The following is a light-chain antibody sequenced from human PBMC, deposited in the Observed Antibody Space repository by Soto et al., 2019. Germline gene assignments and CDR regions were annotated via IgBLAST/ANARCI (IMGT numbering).Light chain of an antibody. CDR1: QSISSY. Sequence: DIQMTQSPSSLSASVGDRVTITCRASQSISSYLNWYQQKPGKAPKLLIYAASSLQSGVPSRFSGSGSGTHFTLTISSLQPGDFATYYCQQNYNTPFTFGPGTKVDIK. J-gene: IGKJ3*01. CDR3: QQNYNTPFT. V-gene: IGKV1-39*01. CDR2: AAS.